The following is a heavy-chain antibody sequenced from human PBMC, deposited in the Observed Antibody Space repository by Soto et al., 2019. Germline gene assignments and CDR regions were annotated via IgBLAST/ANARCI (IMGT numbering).Heavy chain of an antibody. V-gene: IGHV4-31*03. CDR2: IYYSGST. CDR3: ARCFGVAAAGPFDY. D-gene: IGHD6-13*01. Sequence: SETLSLTCPVSGGSISGGGCYWSWIRQHPGKGLEWIGYIYYSGSTYYNPSLKSRVTISVDTSKNQFSLKLSSVTAADTAVYYCARCFGVAAAGPFDYWGQGTLVTVSS. CDR1: GGSISGGGCY. J-gene: IGHJ4*02.